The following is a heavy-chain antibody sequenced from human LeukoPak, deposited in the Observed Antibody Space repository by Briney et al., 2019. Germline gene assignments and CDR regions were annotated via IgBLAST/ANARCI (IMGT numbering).Heavy chain of an antibody. V-gene: IGHV4-61*02. Sequence: SQTLSLTCTVSGGSISSGSYYWSWIRQPAGKGLEWIGRIYTSGSTNYNPSLKSRVTISVDTSKNQFSLKLSSVTAADTAVYYCARGTKDLVGITWYNYMDVWGKGTTVTVSS. J-gene: IGHJ6*03. D-gene: IGHD2-2*01. CDR1: GGSISSGSYY. CDR2: IYTSGST. CDR3: ARGTKDLVGITWYNYMDV.